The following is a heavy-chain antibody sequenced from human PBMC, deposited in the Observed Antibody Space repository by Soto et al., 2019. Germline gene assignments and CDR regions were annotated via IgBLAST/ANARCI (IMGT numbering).Heavy chain of an antibody. CDR2: ISADNGDT. J-gene: IGHJ4*02. CDR3: ARDLGRRAAANTRRNFDY. Sequence: ASVKVSCKASGYTFTNYAVHWVRQAPGQRLEWMGWISADNGDTKHAEKFQDRVTMTTDTSASTAYMELRSLRSDDTAVYYCARDLGRRAAANTRRNFDYWGQGTLVT. V-gene: IGHV1-3*01. D-gene: IGHD6-13*01. CDR1: GYTFTNYA.